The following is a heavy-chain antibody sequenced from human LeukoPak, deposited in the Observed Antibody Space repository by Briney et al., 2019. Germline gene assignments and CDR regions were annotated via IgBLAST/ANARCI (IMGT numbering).Heavy chain of an antibody. V-gene: IGHV1-46*01. CDR3: AIVPMVRGVIGYYGMDV. D-gene: IGHD3-10*01. CDR1: GYTFTSYY. CDR2: INPSGGST. Sequence: ASVKVSCKASGYTFTSYYMHWVRQAPGQGLEWMGIINPSGGSTSYAQKFQGRVTMTRDTSTSTVYMELSSLRSEDTAVYYCAIVPMVRGVIGYYGMDVWGKGTTVTVSS. J-gene: IGHJ6*04.